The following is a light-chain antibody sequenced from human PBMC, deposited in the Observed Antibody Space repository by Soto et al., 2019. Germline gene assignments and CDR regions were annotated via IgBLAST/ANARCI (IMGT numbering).Light chain of an antibody. CDR3: CSYAGSSTWV. Sequence: QYALTQPASVSGSPGQSITISCTGTSGDVGSYNLVSWYQQHPGKAPKLMIYEGSKRPSGVSNRFSGSKSGNTASLTISGLQAEDEADYYCCSYAGSSTWVFGGGTKLTAL. CDR1: SGDVGSYNL. V-gene: IGLV2-23*01. CDR2: EGS. J-gene: IGLJ3*02.